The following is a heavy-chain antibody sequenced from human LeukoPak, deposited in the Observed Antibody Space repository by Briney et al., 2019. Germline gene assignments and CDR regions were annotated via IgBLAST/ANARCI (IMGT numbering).Heavy chain of an antibody. CDR2: SSGSGGST. CDR1: GFTFSSYA. J-gene: IGHJ4*02. Sequence: PGGSLRLSCAASGFTFSSYAMSWVRQAPGKGLEWVSASSGSGGSTYYADSVKGRFTISRDNSKNTLYLQMNSLRAEDTAVYYCAKVTPSLWTNHGPFDYWGQGTLVTVSS. D-gene: IGHD3/OR15-3a*01. V-gene: IGHV3-23*01. CDR3: AKVTPSLWTNHGPFDY.